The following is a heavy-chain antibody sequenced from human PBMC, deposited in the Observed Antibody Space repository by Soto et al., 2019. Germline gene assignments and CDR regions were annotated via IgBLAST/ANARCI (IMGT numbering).Heavy chain of an antibody. J-gene: IGHJ4*02. CDR3: AKDAYYYDSGGDFEGGYFDY. Sequence: QVQLVESGGGVVQPGRSLRLSCAVSGFTFKNYGMHWVRQAPGKGLEWVAVIVYDGSYKYYADSVQSRFTISRDNSKNTLYMQMNSLRAEDTAVYYCAKDAYYYDSGGDFEGGYFDYWGKGTLVTVSS. D-gene: IGHD3-22*01. CDR1: GFTFKNYG. V-gene: IGHV3-30*18. CDR2: IVYDGSYK.